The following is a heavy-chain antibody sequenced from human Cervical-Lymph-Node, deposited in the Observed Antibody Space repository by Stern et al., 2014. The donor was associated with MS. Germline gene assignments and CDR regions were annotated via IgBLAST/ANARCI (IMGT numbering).Heavy chain of an antibody. Sequence: QVQLGQSGAEVKDPGASVKVSCKASGYSFISHAMHWVRQAPGRTFEWMGWINGDNGNTKYSQKLQGRVTITRDKTTSTAYMELSSLTSEDTAVYYCARAGYCSPSTCSDAFDIWGQGTMVTVSS. V-gene: IGHV1-3*01. J-gene: IGHJ3*02. CDR3: ARAGYCSPSTCSDAFDI. CDR2: INGDNGNT. CDR1: GYSFISHA. D-gene: IGHD2-15*01.